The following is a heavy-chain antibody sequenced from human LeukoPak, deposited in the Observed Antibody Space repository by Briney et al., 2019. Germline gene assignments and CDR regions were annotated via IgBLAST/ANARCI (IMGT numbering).Heavy chain of an antibody. CDR2: IYTGGSI. D-gene: IGHD3-3*01. CDR1: GGSICSYY. V-gene: IGHV4-4*07. CDR3: AGSPSSPSYDFWSGYWGGYFDY. J-gene: IGHJ4*02. Sequence: SETLSLTCTVSGGSICSYYWSWVRQPAGKGLEWIGPIYTGGSINYNPSLKSRVTLPVDTSKNQFSLTLSSVTAADADVYYCAGSPSSPSYDFWSGYWGGYFDYWAQGTLVRVPS.